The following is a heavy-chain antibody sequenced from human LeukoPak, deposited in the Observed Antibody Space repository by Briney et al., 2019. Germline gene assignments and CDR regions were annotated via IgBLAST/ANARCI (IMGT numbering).Heavy chain of an antibody. CDR2: IRYDGNNK. V-gene: IGHV3-30*02. D-gene: IGHD4/OR15-4a*01. CDR1: GFSFSSYG. Sequence: GSLRLSCAASGFSFSSYGMDWVRQAPGKGLEWVAFIRYDGNNKDYADSVKGRFTISRDNSKSTLYLQMNSLRVDDTAVYYCAKGYGDLVAFDTWGQGTMVTVSS. J-gene: IGHJ3*02. CDR3: AKGYGDLVAFDT.